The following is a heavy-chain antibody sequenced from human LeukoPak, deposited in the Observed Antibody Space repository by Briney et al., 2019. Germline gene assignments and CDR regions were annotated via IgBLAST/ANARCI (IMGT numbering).Heavy chain of an antibody. Sequence: GGSLRLSCAASGFTFSSYAMSWVRQAPGKGLEWVSAISGSGGSTYYADSVKGRFTISRDNSKHTLYLQMNSLRAEDTAVYYCAKTYYYGSGSRSVPDAFDIWGQGTMVTVSS. J-gene: IGHJ3*02. D-gene: IGHD3-10*01. CDR3: AKTYYYGSGSRSVPDAFDI. V-gene: IGHV3-23*01. CDR2: ISGSGGST. CDR1: GFTFSSYA.